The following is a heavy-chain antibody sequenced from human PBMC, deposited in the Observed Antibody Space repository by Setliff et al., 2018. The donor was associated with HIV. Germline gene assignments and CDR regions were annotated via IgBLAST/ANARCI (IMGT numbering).Heavy chain of an antibody. V-gene: IGHV4-34*01. CDR3: ARGTIVAVLGAMRSSPSPLDY. CDR2: INHSGSP. CDR1: GGSFSGHY. D-gene: IGHD2-2*01. Sequence: SETLSLTCAVYGGSFSGHYWNWIRQPPGKGLEWIGEINHSGSPNYNPSLASRVTISVDTSKNQFSLKLSSVTAADTAIYYCARGTIVAVLGAMRSSPSPLDYWGQGTLVTVSS. J-gene: IGHJ4*02.